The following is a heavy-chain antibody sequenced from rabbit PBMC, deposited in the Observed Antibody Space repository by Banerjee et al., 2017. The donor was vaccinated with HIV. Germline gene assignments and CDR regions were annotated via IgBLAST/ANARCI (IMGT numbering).Heavy chain of an antibody. CDR2: IDTNDGDT. Sequence: QQQLEESGGGLVKPGGTLTLTCKASGVDFSSYYYMCWVRQAPGKGLEWIACIDTNDGDTDYANWPKGRFTISKTSSTTVTLQMTSLTAADTATYFCARNYVNAFDPWGPGTLVTVS. CDR3: ARNYVNAFDP. J-gene: IGHJ2*01. CDR1: GVDFSSYYY. V-gene: IGHV1S45*01. D-gene: IGHD1-1*01.